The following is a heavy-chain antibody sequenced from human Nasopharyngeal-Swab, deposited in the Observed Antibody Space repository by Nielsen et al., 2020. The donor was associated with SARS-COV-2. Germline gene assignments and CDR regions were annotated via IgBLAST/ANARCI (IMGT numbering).Heavy chain of an antibody. CDR1: GYSFSDYW. J-gene: IGHJ3*02. V-gene: IGHV5-51*01. CDR3: ARRFRGNSGDDFDI. Sequence: GESLKISCKGSGYSFSDYWIAWVRQMPGKGLEWMGIIYPGDFDTRYSPSFQGQVGISVDKSISTDYLHWSSLKASDTAMYDCARRFRGNSGDDFDIWGQGTMVTVS. CDR2: IYPGDFDT. D-gene: IGHD4-23*01.